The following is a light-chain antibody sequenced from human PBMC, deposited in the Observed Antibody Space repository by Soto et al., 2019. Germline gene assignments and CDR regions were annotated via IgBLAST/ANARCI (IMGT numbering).Light chain of an antibody. J-gene: IGLJ3*02. CDR2: EVS. Sequence: QSALTQPASVSGSPGQSITISCTGTSSDVGAYDYVSWYQQHPGKAPKFMLYEVSNRPSGLSNRFSGYKSGNTASLTISGLQAEDEADYYCSSYTTSNTGVFGGGTKLTVL. V-gene: IGLV2-14*01. CDR3: SSYTTSNTGV. CDR1: SSDVGAYDY.